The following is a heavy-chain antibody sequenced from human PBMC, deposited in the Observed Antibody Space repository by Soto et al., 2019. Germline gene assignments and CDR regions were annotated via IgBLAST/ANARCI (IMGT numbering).Heavy chain of an antibody. D-gene: IGHD6-13*01. Sequence: SETLSLTCAVYGGSFSGYYWSWIRQPPGKGLEWIGEINHSGSTNYNPSLKSRVTISVDTSKNQFSLKLSSVTAADTAVYYCASVTGYSSSWRGRVDYWGQGTLVTVSS. V-gene: IGHV4-34*01. J-gene: IGHJ4*02. CDR1: GGSFSGYY. CDR2: INHSGST. CDR3: ASVTGYSSSWRGRVDY.